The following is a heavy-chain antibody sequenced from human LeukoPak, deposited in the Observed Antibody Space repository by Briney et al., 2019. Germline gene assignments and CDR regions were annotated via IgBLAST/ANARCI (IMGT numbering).Heavy chain of an antibody. CDR1: GFTFSSYA. V-gene: IGHV3-64*01. Sequence: GGSLRLSCAASGFTFSSYAMHWVLQAPGKGLEYVSAISSNGGSTYYANSVKGRFTISRDNSKNTLYLQMGSLRAEDMAVYYCARGSRYSSGWYDYWGQGTLVTVSS. J-gene: IGHJ4*02. CDR2: ISSNGGST. D-gene: IGHD6-19*01. CDR3: ARGSRYSSGWYDY.